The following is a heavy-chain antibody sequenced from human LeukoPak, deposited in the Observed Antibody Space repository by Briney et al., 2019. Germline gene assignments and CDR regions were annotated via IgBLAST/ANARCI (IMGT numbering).Heavy chain of an antibody. CDR3: ARDTFTVTTPLDY. CDR1: GFTFSDYY. Sequence: GGSLRLSCAASGFTFSDYYMSWIRQAPGKGLEWVSYISSSGSTICYADSVKGRFTISRDNAKNSLYLQMNSLRAEDTAVYYCARDTFTVTTPLDYWGQGTLVTVSS. CDR2: ISSSGSTI. J-gene: IGHJ4*02. D-gene: IGHD4-17*01. V-gene: IGHV3-11*04.